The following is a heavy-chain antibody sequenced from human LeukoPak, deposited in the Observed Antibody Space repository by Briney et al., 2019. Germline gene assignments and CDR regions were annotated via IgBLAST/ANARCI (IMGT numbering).Heavy chain of an antibody. Sequence: SETLSLTCTVSGGSISSYYWSWIRQPPGKGLEWIGYIYYSGSTNYNPSLKSRVTISVDTSKNQFSLKLSSVTAADTAVYYCARDGILGYCSSTSCYKKGIAAAGTGFRWGQGTLVTVSS. CDR2: IYYSGST. CDR1: GGSISSYY. V-gene: IGHV4-59*12. J-gene: IGHJ4*02. CDR3: ARDGILGYCSSTSCYKKGIAAAGTGFR. D-gene: IGHD2-2*02.